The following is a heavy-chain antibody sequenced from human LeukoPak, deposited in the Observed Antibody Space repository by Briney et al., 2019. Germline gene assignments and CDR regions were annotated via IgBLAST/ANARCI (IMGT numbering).Heavy chain of an antibody. D-gene: IGHD1-26*01. J-gene: IGHJ4*02. V-gene: IGHV4-59*01. CDR3: ARDSGMVALDY. CDR2: IYYTGST. CDR1: GGSISSDY. Sequence: SETLSLTCTVSGGSISSDYWSWIRQPPGKGLEWIGYIYYTGSTNYNPFLKSRVTISLDRSKNQFPLKLNSVTAADTAVYYCARDSGMVALDYWGQGTLVTVSS.